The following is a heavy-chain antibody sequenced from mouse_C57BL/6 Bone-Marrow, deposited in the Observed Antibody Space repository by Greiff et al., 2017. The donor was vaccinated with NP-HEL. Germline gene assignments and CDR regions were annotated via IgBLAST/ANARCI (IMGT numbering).Heavy chain of an antibody. Sequence: VQLQQSGPVLVKPGASVKMSCKASGYTFTDYYMNWVKQSPGKSLEWIGVINPYNGGTSYNQKFKGKATLTVAKSSSTAYMQLNRLTSEDSAVYYCARDGSSPWYFDVWGTGTTVTVSS. CDR2: INPYNGGT. CDR1: GYTFTDYY. D-gene: IGHD1-1*01. CDR3: ARDGSSPWYFDV. V-gene: IGHV1-19*01. J-gene: IGHJ1*03.